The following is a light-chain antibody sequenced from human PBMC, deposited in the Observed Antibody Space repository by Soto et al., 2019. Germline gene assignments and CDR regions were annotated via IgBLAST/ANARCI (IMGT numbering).Light chain of an antibody. J-gene: IGKJ5*01. CDR2: AAS. V-gene: IGKV1-5*01. Sequence: VYRVTIPCRASQSISSWLAWYQQKPGKAPKLLIYAASSLQSGVPSRFSGSGSGTEFTLTISSLQPEDFATYYCLQHNSYPITFGQGTRLEI. CDR3: LQHNSYPIT. CDR1: QSISSW.